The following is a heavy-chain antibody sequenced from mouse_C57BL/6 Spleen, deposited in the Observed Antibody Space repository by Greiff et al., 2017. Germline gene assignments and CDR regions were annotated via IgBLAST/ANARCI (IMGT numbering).Heavy chain of an antibody. CDR1: GYAFSSSW. CDR2: MYPGDGVT. J-gene: IGHJ3*01. Sequence: VKVVESGPELVKPGASVKISCKASGYAFSSSWMNWVKQRPGKGLEWIGRMYPGDGVTKYNGKFKGKATLTADKSSSTAYLQLSSLTSEDSAVYFCARWEDGYYFAYWGQGTLVTVSA. V-gene: IGHV1-82*01. D-gene: IGHD2-3*01. CDR3: ARWEDGYYFAY.